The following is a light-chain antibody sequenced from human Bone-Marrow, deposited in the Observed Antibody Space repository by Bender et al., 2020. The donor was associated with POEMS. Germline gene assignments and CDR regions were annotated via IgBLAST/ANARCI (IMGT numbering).Light chain of an antibody. CDR1: SSNIGAHA. J-gene: IGLJ3*02. CDR2: SSH. V-gene: IGLV1-44*01. CDR3: AVWDDSLNGWV. Sequence: QSVLTQPPSASGTPGQRVTISCSGGSSNIGAHAVNWYQHLPGTAPKLLIYSSHRRPAKVPDRFPGPRSGTSASLAISRIQSEGYADYYCAVWDDSLNGWVFGGGTKLTVL.